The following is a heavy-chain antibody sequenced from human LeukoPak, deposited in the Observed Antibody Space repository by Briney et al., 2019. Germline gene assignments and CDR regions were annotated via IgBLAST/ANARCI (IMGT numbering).Heavy chain of an antibody. Sequence: PGGSLRLSCAASGFTFSTYSMNWVRQAPGKGLEWVSSIRSSSSHIYYADSVKGRFTMSRDNAKNSLYLQMNSLRAEDTAVYYCVRIVASAFDIWGQGTMVTVSS. CDR2: IRSSSSHI. D-gene: IGHD5-12*01. J-gene: IGHJ3*02. V-gene: IGHV3-21*01. CDR3: VRIVASAFDI. CDR1: GFTFSTYS.